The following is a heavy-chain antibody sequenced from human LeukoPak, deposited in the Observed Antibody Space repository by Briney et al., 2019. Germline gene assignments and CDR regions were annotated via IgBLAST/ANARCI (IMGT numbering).Heavy chain of an antibody. V-gene: IGHV1-24*01. J-gene: IGHJ4*02. CDR1: GYTLTELY. Sequence: VASVKVSCKVSGYTLTELYMHWVRQAPGKGLEWMGGFDPEDGETIYAQKFQGRVTMTEDTSTDTAYMELSSLRSEDTAVYYCATDSQQWLAGYYFDYWGQGTLVTVSS. D-gene: IGHD6-19*01. CDR2: FDPEDGET. CDR3: ATDSQQWLAGYYFDY.